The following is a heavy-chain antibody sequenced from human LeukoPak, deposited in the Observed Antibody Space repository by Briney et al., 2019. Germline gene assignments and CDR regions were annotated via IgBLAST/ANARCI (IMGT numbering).Heavy chain of an antibody. Sequence: SETLSLTCAVYGGSFSGYYWSWIRQPPGKGLEWIGEINHSGSTNYNPSLKSRVTISVDTSKNQFSLKLSSVTAADTAVYYCARLKRVLRYFDWLHHYYYYMDVWGKGTTVTISS. CDR3: ARLKRVLRYFDWLHHYYYYMDV. CDR1: GGSFSGYY. CDR2: INHSGST. J-gene: IGHJ6*03. D-gene: IGHD3-9*01. V-gene: IGHV4-34*01.